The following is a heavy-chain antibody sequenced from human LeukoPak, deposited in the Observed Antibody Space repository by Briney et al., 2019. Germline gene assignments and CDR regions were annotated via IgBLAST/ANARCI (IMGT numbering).Heavy chain of an antibody. J-gene: IGHJ5*02. V-gene: IGHV4-38-2*02. CDR2: IYRSGST. CDR1: GYSISSGYY. Sequence: KASETLSLTCTVSGYSISSGYYWGWIRQPPGKGLEWIGSIYRSGSTYYNPSLKSRVTISVDTSKNQFSLKLSSVTAADTAVYYCARARYSITMVRGVMEFVFDPWGQGTLVTVSS. CDR3: ARARYSITMVRGVMEFVFDP. D-gene: IGHD3-10*01.